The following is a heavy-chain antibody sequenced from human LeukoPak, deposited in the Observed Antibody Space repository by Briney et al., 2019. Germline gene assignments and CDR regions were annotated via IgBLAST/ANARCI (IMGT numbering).Heavy chain of an antibody. J-gene: IGHJ6*02. CDR3: GKDISAGGMDV. V-gene: IGHV3-9*01. D-gene: IGHD3-10*01. CDR1: ETTFDHA. Sequence: HPGGSLRLSCTASETTFDHAMHWVRQTPGKGLEWVSGIGWNSARTGYADSVRGRFTISRDNAKNSLYLQMNSLRAEDTALYYCGKDISAGGMDVWGQGTTVTVSS. CDR2: IGWNSART.